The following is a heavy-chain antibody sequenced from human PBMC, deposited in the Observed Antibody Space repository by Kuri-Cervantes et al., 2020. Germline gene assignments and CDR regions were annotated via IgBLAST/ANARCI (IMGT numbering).Heavy chain of an antibody. Sequence: SETLSLTCAASGFTFSNAWVSWVRQPPGKGLEWIGEINHRGSTNYNPSLKSRVTISVDTSKNQFSLKLSSVTAADTAVYYCARIKPPSNNDYWGQGTLVTVSS. D-gene: IGHD1-14*01. CDR1: GFTFSNAW. V-gene: IGHV4-34*01. CDR2: INHRGST. J-gene: IGHJ4*02. CDR3: ARIKPPSNNDY.